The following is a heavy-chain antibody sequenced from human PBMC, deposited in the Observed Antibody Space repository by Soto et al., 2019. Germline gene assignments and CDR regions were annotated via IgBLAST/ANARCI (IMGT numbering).Heavy chain of an antibody. J-gene: IGHJ4*02. D-gene: IGHD5-12*01. V-gene: IGHV1-69*06. CDR1: GGTFSSYA. CDR2: IIPIFGTA. CDR3: ARGDSGYDWGAFDY. Sequence: QVQLVQSGAEVKKPGSSVKVSCKASGGTFSSYAISWVRQAPGQGLEWMGGIIPIFGTANYAQKFQGRVTITADKSTSTAYMELSILRSEDTAVYDCARGDSGYDWGAFDYWGQGTLVTVSS.